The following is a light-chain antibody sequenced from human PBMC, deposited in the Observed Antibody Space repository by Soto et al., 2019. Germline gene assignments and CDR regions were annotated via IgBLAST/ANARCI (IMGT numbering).Light chain of an antibody. CDR3: LQDYSYPRT. CDR1: QGIGND. CDR2: DSS. Sequence: AIQMTQSPSSLSASVGDRVTITCRASQGIGNDLGWYQQKPGKAPLLLIFDSSSLQTGVPSRFSGSGSGTDFTLTISNLQPDDFATYYCLQDYSYPRTFGQGTKLEL. V-gene: IGKV1-6*01. J-gene: IGKJ2*01.